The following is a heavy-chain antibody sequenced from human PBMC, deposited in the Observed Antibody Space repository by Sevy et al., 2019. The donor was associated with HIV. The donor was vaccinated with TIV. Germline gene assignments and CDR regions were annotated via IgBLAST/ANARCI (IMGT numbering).Heavy chain of an antibody. V-gene: IGHV3-21*01. J-gene: IGHJ4*02. Sequence: GESLKISCAASGFTFSSYSMNWVRQAPGNGLEWVSSISSSSSYIYYADSVKGRFTISRDNAKNSLYLQMNSLRAEDTAVYYCATLSSGWHTFDYWGQRTLVTVSS. D-gene: IGHD6-19*01. CDR2: ISSSSSYI. CDR1: GFTFSSYS. CDR3: ATLSSGWHTFDY.